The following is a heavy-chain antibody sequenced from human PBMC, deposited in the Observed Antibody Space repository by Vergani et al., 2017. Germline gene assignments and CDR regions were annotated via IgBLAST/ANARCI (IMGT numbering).Heavy chain of an antibody. CDR2: INHSGST. D-gene: IGHD3-9*01. V-gene: IGHV4-34*01. J-gene: IGHJ5*02. CDR3: ARGLGYDILTGYPESNWFDP. Sequence: QVQLQQWGAGLLKPSETLSLTCAVYGGSFSGYSWRWIRQPPGKGLEWIGEINHSGSTNYNPSLKSRVTISVDTSKNQFSLKLSSVTAADTAVYYCARGLGYDILTGYPESNWFDPWGQGTLVTVSS. CDR1: GGSFSGYS.